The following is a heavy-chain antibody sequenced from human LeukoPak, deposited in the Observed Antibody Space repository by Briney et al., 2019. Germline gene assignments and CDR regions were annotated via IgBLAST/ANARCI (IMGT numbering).Heavy chain of an antibody. CDR1: GFTLSSYA. CDR2: ISGSGGST. D-gene: IGHD3-3*01. V-gene: IGHV3-23*01. CDR3: AARYSDFWSGYYTDGYYYYTYV. Sequence: PPGGPLRLSCAPSGFTLSSYAMSWVRQAPGKGREWVSAISGSGGSTYYADSVKGRFTISRDNSKNTLYLQKTSLRAEHTGVYYCAARYSDFWSGYYTDGYYYYTYVWGKGTPVTVSS. J-gene: IGHJ6*03.